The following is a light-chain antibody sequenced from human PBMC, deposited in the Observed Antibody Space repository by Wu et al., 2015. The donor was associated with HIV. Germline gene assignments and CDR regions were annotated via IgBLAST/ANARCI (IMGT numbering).Light chain of an antibody. CDR1: QGISSY. CDR3: QQYNSYWT. J-gene: IGKJ1*01. Sequence: IQLTQSPSSLSASVGDRVTITCRASQGISSYLAWYQQKPGKAPKLLIYKASSLESGVPSRFSGSGSGTEFTLTISSLQPDDFATYYCQQYNSYWTFGQGTKVEIK. CDR2: KAS. V-gene: IGKV1-5*03.